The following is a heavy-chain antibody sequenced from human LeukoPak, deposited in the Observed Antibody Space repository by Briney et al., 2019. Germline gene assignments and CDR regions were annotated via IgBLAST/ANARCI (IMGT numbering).Heavy chain of an antibody. Sequence: PRGSLRLSCAASGFTFSNYYMHWVRQAPGKGLEWVAVVHHDGSERYYADSVKGRFTISRDNSKNTLYVQMDSLRVEDTAVYYCATGSGYYYDHWGPGTLVTVSS. D-gene: IGHD3-22*01. V-gene: IGHV3-30*02. J-gene: IGHJ4*02. CDR1: GFTFSNYY. CDR3: ATGSGYYYDH. CDR2: VHHDGSER.